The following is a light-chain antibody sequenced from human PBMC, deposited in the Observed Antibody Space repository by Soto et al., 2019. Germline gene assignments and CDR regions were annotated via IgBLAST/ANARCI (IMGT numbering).Light chain of an antibody. V-gene: IGKV3-20*01. J-gene: IGKJ2*01. CDR1: QSVRNSY. Sequence: EIVLTQSPGTLSLSPGERATLSCRASQSVRNSYLAWYRQKPGQAPRLLIYGATSRATGIPDRFSGSGSGTDFTLTISSLEPEDFAMYYCQQYDSPPLYTFGQGTKLDIK. CDR2: GAT. CDR3: QQYDSPPLYT.